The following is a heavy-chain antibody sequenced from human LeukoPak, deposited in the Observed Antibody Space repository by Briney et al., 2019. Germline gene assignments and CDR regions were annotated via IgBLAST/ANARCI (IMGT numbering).Heavy chain of an antibody. J-gene: IGHJ4*02. CDR1: GFTLRSYG. Sequence: GGSLRLSCAASGFTLRSYGFHWVRQAPGEGLEWVAFIRYDGSDNYYADSVKGRFTVSRDSFQNTVYLQMNRLRLEDTAVYYCARDLVSGSGSYDRVDYWGQGTLVTVSS. D-gene: IGHD3-10*01. CDR3: ARDLVSGSGSYDRVDY. V-gene: IGHV3-30*02. CDR2: IRYDGSDN.